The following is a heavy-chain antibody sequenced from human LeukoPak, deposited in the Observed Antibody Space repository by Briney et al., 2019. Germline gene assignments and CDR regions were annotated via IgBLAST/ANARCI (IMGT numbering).Heavy chain of an antibody. CDR1: GFTFSSYS. J-gene: IGHJ3*02. CDR3: ARAPYCSGGSCHKPTPAAFDI. V-gene: IGHV3-48*04. Sequence: PGGSLRLSCAASGFTFSSYSMNWVRQAPGKGLEWVSYISSSSSTIYYADSVKGRFTISRDNAKNSLYLQMNSLRAEDTAVYYCARAPYCSGGSCHKPTPAAFDIWGQGTMVTVSS. CDR2: ISSSSSTI. D-gene: IGHD2-15*01.